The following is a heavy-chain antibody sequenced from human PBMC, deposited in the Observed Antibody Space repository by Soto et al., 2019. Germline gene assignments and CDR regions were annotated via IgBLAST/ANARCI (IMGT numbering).Heavy chain of an antibody. Sequence: PGGSLRLSCAASGFIFTNYAMSWVRQTPGKGLEWVSTINENGANTHYADSVKGRFTISRDNSEDTVFLQMNSLRAEDTALYYCAKDVGAPALFDYWGQGTQVTVSS. V-gene: IGHV3-23*01. CDR1: GFIFTNYA. CDR2: INENGANT. J-gene: IGHJ4*02. CDR3: AKDVGAPALFDY. D-gene: IGHD6-13*01.